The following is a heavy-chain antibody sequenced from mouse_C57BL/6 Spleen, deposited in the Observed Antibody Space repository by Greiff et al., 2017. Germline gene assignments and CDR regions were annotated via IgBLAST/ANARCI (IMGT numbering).Heavy chain of an antibody. CDR2: INPSNGGT. CDR1: GYTFTSYW. V-gene: IGHV1-53*01. Sequence: VQLQQPGTELVKPGASVKLSCKASGYTFTSYWMHWVKQRPGQGLEWIGNINPSNGGTNYNEKFKSKATLTVDKSSSTAYMQLSSLTSEDSAVYYCARSAYYGKGDWYFDVWGTGTTVTVSS. D-gene: IGHD1-1*01. J-gene: IGHJ1*03. CDR3: ARSAYYGKGDWYFDV.